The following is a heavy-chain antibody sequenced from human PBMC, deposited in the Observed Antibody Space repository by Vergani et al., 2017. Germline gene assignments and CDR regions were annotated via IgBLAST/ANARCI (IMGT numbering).Heavy chain of an antibody. CDR3: ASPLRFGSGPPRFFGLDV. D-gene: IGHD6-19*01. J-gene: IGHJ6*02. V-gene: IGHV1-69*13. Sequence: QVHLVQSGAEVKPPGSSVKVSCKASGGTRSSDAFTWVRQAPGHGLEWMGRIIPVFGTVEYAQRFQGRVVITADDATNTPYMELSGLGSEDPAIYYCASPLRFGSGPPRFFGLDVWGQGTMVNVAS. CDR1: GGTRSSDA. CDR2: IIPVFGTV.